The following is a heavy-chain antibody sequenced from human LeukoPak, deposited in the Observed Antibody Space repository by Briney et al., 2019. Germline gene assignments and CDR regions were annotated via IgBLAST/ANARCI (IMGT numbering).Heavy chain of an antibody. D-gene: IGHD2-8*01. J-gene: IGHJ4*02. CDR1: GGTFSSYA. CDR3: ARDAAHCTNGVCSVRHDY. V-gene: IGHV1-69*04. Sequence: SVKVSCKASGGTFSSYAISWVRQAPGQGLEWMGRIIPILGIANYAQKLQGRVTMTTDTSTSTAYMELRSLRSDDTAVYYCARDAAHCTNGVCSVRHDYWGQGTLVTVSS. CDR2: IIPILGIA.